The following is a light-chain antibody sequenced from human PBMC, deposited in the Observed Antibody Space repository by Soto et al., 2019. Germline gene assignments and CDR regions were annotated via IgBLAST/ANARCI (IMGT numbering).Light chain of an antibody. Sequence: EIVLTQSPGTLSLSPGERATLSCRASQSVSSSYLAWYQQKPGQAPRLLIYGASSRATGIPDRFSGSGSGTDFTLTSSRLEPEDVAVYYCQQYGSSPRTFGQGTRLEIK. CDR3: QQYGSSPRT. CDR2: GAS. V-gene: IGKV3-20*01. CDR1: QSVSSSY. J-gene: IGKJ5*01.